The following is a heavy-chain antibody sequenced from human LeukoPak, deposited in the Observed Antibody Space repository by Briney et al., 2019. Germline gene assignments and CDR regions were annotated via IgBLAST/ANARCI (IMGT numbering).Heavy chain of an antibody. D-gene: IGHD3-10*01. V-gene: IGHV3-74*01. CDR3: VREAGTH. CDR2: INSDESST. Sequence: GGSLRLSCAASGFTFSSYGMSWLRQAPGKGLVWVSRINSDESSTSYADSVKGRFTISRDNAKNTLYLQMNSLRAEDTAVYYCVREAGTHWGQGTLVTVSS. J-gene: IGHJ4*02. CDR1: GFTFSSYG.